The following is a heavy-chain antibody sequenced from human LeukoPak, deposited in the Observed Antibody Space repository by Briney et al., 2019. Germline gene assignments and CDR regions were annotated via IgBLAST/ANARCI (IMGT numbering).Heavy chain of an antibody. V-gene: IGHV4-38-2*02. CDR2: IYHSGST. D-gene: IGHD6-13*01. Sequence: SETLSLTCTVSGYSITSGHYWGRIRQPPGKGLGWIGNIYHSGSTYYNPSLKSRLTILVDTSKNQFSLKLSSVTAADTAVYYCARVKAAGLYDAFDIWGQGTMVTVSS. CDR3: ARVKAAGLYDAFDI. CDR1: GYSITSGHY. J-gene: IGHJ3*02.